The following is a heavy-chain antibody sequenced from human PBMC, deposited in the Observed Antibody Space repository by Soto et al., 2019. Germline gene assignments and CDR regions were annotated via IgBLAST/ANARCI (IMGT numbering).Heavy chain of an antibody. Sequence: PGGSLRLSCAASGFTFSSYSMNWVRQAPGKGLEWVSYISSSSSTICYADSVKGRFTISRDNAKNSLYLQMNSLRDEDTAVYYCARDGRITMIVVVSGMDVWGQGTTVTVSS. D-gene: IGHD3-22*01. V-gene: IGHV3-48*02. J-gene: IGHJ6*02. CDR1: GFTFSSYS. CDR3: ARDGRITMIVVVSGMDV. CDR2: ISSSSSTI.